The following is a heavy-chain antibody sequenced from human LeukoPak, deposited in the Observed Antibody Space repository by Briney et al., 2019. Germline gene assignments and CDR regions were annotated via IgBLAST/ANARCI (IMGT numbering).Heavy chain of an antibody. V-gene: IGHV3-9*01. CDR1: GFTFDDYA. CDR2: INWNSGGI. J-gene: IGHJ5*02. CDR3: ARSPGRYSEAWFDP. Sequence: GGSLRLSCAASGFTFDDYAMHWVRRAPGKGLEWVSTINWNSGGIGYADSVKGRFTISRDNSKNTLYLQMNSLRAEDTAVYYCARSPGRYSEAWFDPWGQGTLVTVSS. D-gene: IGHD3-9*01.